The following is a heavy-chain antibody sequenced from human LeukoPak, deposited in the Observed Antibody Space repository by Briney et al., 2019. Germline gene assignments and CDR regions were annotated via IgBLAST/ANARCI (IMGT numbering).Heavy chain of an antibody. J-gene: IGHJ4*02. V-gene: IGHV5-51*01. CDR1: GYSFTSYW. CDR2: IYPGDSDT. D-gene: IGHD3-22*01. Sequence: GESLKISCKGSGYSFTSYWIGWVRQVPGKGLEWMGIIYPGDSDTRYSPSFQGQVTISADKSISTAYLQWSSLKASDPAMYYCARLYEGYYYDSSGYAYFDYWGQGTLVTVSS. CDR3: ARLYEGYYYDSSGYAYFDY.